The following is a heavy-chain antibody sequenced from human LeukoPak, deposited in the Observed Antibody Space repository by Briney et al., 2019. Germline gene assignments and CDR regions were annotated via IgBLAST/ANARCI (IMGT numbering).Heavy chain of an antibody. CDR1: GFTFSSYE. J-gene: IGHJ6*03. CDR3: ARDPPSSYGGYDYMDV. D-gene: IGHD4/OR15-4a*01. CDR2: ISSSGTTI. Sequence: GGSLRLSCAAAGFTFSSYEMNWVRHAAGKVLEWVSYISSSGTTIYYGDSVKGRFTISRDNAKNSLYLHMNSLRAEDTAVYYCARDPPSSYGGYDYMDVWGKGTTVTVSS. V-gene: IGHV3-48*03.